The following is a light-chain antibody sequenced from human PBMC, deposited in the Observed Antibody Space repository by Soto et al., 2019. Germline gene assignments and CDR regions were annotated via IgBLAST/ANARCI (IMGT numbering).Light chain of an antibody. Sequence: DIQMTQSPSSLSASVGDRVTITCRASQAISNYLAWYQQTPGKVPKLLIYAASTLQSGVPSRFSGGGSGTDFTLTISGLQPEDVATYYCQKYDNVPRTFGQGTKVEIK. J-gene: IGKJ1*01. CDR1: QAISNY. CDR2: AAS. CDR3: QKYDNVPRT. V-gene: IGKV1-27*01.